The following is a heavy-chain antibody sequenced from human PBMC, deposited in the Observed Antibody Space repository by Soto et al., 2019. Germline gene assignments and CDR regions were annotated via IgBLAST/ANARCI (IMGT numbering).Heavy chain of an antibody. Sequence: VQLMQSGAEVKKPGSSVKVSCKASGGTFSSHSINWVRQAPGQGLEWMGGVISLFGTANYAHNFKGRVTITADQSTSTASMELNSLRSDDTAVYYCVREVGYGDFSAALLDWGQGTLVTVSS. J-gene: IGHJ4*02. V-gene: IGHV1-69*01. CDR2: VISLFGTA. CDR1: GGTFSSHS. CDR3: VREVGYGDFSAALLD. D-gene: IGHD4-17*01.